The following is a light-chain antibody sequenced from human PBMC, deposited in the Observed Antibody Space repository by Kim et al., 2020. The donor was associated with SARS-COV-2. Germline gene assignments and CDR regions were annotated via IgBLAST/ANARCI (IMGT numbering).Light chain of an antibody. Sequence: DIQMTQSPSSLSASVGDRVTITCRASQGISKYLAWYRQKPGKAPKFLIYAASSLECGVPSRFSGSGSGTDFTLTISSLQPEDSATYYCQQYNSDPWTFGQGTKLDIK. CDR1: QGISKY. CDR3: QQYNSDPWT. J-gene: IGKJ1*01. V-gene: IGKV1-16*01. CDR2: AAS.